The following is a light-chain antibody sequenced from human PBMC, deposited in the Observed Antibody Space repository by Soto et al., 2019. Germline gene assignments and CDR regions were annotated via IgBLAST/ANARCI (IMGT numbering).Light chain of an antibody. V-gene: IGLV2-14*01. CDR3: SSYTSSSTPLV. Sequence: QSALTQPASVSGSPGQSITISCTGTSSDVGGYNYVSWYQQHPGKAPKLMIYEVSNRPSGVSNRFSGSKSGNTASLTISGLQAEDEPDYYCSSYTSSSTPLVFGTGTKVTVL. CDR2: EVS. CDR1: SSDVGGYNY. J-gene: IGLJ1*01.